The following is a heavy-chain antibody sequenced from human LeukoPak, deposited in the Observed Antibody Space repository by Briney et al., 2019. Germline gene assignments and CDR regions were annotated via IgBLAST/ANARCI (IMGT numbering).Heavy chain of an antibody. V-gene: IGHV3-74*01. D-gene: IGHD4-11*01. CDR1: GFTFSSYW. Sequence: EGSLRLSCAASGFTFSSYWMHWVRQAPGKGLVWVSRINSDGSSTSYADSVKGRFTISRDNAKNTLYLQMNSLRAEDTAVYYCARFSNYGRQFDYWGQGTLVTVSS. CDR2: INSDGSST. J-gene: IGHJ4*02. CDR3: ARFSNYGRQFDY.